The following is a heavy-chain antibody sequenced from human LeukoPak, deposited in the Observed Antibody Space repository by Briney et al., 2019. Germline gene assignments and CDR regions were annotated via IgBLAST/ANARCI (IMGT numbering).Heavy chain of an antibody. CDR3: TTELGSGYYFDY. D-gene: IGHD6-19*01. CDR1: GFTLSNAW. Sequence: GGSLRLSCRASGFTLSNAWMSWVRQPPGKGLEWVGRIKSKSNGGTTDYTAPVKGRFAISRDDSKNTLYLQMSSLETEDTAVYYCTTELGSGYYFDYWGQGTLVTVSS. CDR2: IKSKSNGGTT. J-gene: IGHJ4*02. V-gene: IGHV3-15*01.